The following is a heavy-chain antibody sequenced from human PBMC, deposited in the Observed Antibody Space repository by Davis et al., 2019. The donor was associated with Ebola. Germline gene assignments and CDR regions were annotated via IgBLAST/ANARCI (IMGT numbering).Heavy chain of an antibody. V-gene: IGHV4-34*01. Sequence: PSETLSLTCAVYGGSFSGYYWSWIRQPPGKGLEWIGEINHSGSTNYNPSLKSRVTISVDTSKNQFSLKLSSVTAADTAVYYCASLTDRKSDYGDYARPWGQGTLVTVSS. CDR2: INHSGST. CDR1: GGSFSGYY. CDR3: ASLTDRKSDYGDYARP. D-gene: IGHD4-17*01. J-gene: IGHJ5*02.